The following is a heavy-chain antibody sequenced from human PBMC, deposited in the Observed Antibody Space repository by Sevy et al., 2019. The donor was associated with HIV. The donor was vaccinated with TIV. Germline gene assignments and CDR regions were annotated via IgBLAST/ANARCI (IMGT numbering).Heavy chain of an antibody. J-gene: IGHJ1*01. CDR1: GYTFTSYG. CDR2: ISAYNGNT. V-gene: IGHV1-18*01. D-gene: IGHD3-3*01. Sequence: ASVKVSCKASGYTFTSYGISWVRQAPGQGLEWMGWISAYNGNTNYAQKLQGRVTMTTDTSTSTAYMELRSLRSDDTAVYYCARSPYYDFWSGYWLQHWGQGTLVTVSS. CDR3: ARSPYYDFWSGYWLQH.